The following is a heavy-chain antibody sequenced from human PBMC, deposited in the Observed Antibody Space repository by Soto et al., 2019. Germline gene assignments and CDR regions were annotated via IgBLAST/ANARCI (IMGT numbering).Heavy chain of an antibody. Sequence: PSETLSLTCAVSGGSISSGGYSWSWIRQPPGKGLEWIGYIYHSGSTYYNPSLKSRVTISVDRSKNQFSLKLSSVTAADTAAYYCARRVTTVTTIDYWGQGTLVNVSS. CDR1: GGSISSGGYS. CDR3: ARRVTTVTTIDY. D-gene: IGHD4-17*01. CDR2: IYHSGST. V-gene: IGHV4-30-2*01. J-gene: IGHJ4*02.